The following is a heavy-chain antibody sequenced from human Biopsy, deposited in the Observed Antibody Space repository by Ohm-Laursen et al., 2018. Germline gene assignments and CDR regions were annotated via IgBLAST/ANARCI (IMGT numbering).Heavy chain of an antibody. CDR2: IYYSGGI. V-gene: IGHV4-59*08. D-gene: IGHD7-27*01. CDR3: ARLWGGYHFHGMDV. Sequence: SDTLSLTCTVSGGSISSYYWSWIRQPPGKGLECIGYIYYSGGINYSPSLKSRFTMSVDTSKNQFSLKLSSVTAADTAVYYCARLWGGYHFHGMDVWGQGTTVTVSS. CDR1: GGSISSYY. J-gene: IGHJ6*02.